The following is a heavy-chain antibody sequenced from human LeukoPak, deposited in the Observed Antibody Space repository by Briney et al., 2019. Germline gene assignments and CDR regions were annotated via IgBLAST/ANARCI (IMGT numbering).Heavy chain of an antibody. CDR1: GGSISSSNW. V-gene: IGHV4-4*02. J-gene: IGHJ3*02. CDR2: IYHSGST. CDR3: ARFLYYYDSSGYRRAFDI. Sequence: SETLSLTCAVSGGSISSSNWWSWVRQPPGKGLEWIGEIYHSGSTNYNPSLKSRVTISVDKSKNQFSLKLSSVTAADTAVYYCARFLYYYDSSGYRRAFDIWGQGTMVTVSS. D-gene: IGHD3-22*01.